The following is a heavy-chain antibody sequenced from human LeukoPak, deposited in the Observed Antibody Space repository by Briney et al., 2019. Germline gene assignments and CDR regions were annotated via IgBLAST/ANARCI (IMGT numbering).Heavy chain of an antibody. CDR3: AKASGSPYYFDY. CDR2: IYSGGST. V-gene: IGHV3-53*01. D-gene: IGHD3-10*01. CDR1: GFTVSSNY. J-gene: IGHJ4*02. Sequence: GGSLRLSCAASGFTVSSNYMSWVRQAPGKGLEWVSVIYSGGSTDYADSVKGRFTISRDNSKNTLYLQMNSLRVEDTAVYYCAKASGSPYYFDYWGQGTLVTVSS.